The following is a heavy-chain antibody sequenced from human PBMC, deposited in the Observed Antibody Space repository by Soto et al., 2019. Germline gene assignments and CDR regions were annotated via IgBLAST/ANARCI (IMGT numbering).Heavy chain of an antibody. Sequence: QVQLQESGPGVVKSSETLSLTCAVSGGSVSSETHFWSWIRQPPGKALEWIGYISHSGITNSNPSLKGRLTISVDKSQNHFSLSLASVTAADTAIYYCAREDMSGTYSFDSWGQGPLVTVSS. CDR2: ISHSGIT. V-gene: IGHV4-61*03. D-gene: IGHD1-26*01. CDR1: GGSVSSETHF. CDR3: AREDMSGTYSFDS. J-gene: IGHJ4*02.